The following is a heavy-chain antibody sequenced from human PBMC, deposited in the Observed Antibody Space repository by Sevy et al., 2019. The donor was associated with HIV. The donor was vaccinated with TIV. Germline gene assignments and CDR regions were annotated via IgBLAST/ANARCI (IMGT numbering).Heavy chain of an antibody. Sequence: GGSLRLSCAASGFTFSSYSMNWVRQAPGKGLEWVSSISSSSSYIYYAHSVKGRFTVSRDNAKNSLYLQTNSLRAEDTAVYYCARDADDTNDSGWFSGAANHAAVVLWGQGTMVTVSS. J-gene: IGHJ3*01. CDR3: ARDADDTNDSGWFSGAANHAAVVL. V-gene: IGHV3-21*01. CDR2: ISSSSSYI. CDR1: GFTFSSYS. D-gene: IGHD6-19*01.